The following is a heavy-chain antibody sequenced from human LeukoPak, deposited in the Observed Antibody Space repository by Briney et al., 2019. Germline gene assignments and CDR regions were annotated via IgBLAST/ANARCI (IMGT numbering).Heavy chain of an antibody. CDR3: ARGGTYGLAGTLDY. CDR1: GGSISSYY. D-gene: IGHD3-10*01. Sequence: PSETLSLTCTVSGGSISSYYWSWIRQPPAKGLEWIGRIYTSGSTNYNPSLKSRITISVDKSKNQFSLRLSSVTAADTAVYYCARGGTYGLAGTLDYWGQGTLVTVSS. V-gene: IGHV4-4*07. CDR2: IYTSGST. J-gene: IGHJ4*02.